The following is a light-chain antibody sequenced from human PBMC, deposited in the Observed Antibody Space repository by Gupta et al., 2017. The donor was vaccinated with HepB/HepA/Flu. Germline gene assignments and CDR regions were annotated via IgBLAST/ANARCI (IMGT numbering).Light chain of an antibody. CDR2: DVN. V-gene: IGLV2-14*03. J-gene: IGLJ1*01. Sequence: QSALTQPASVSGSPGQSITVSCTGTSSDVGGYDYVSWYQQYPGKAPNLIIFDVNHRPSGVSNRFFGSKSGNAASLTISGLQAEDEADYYCSSYTTSNTFVFGTGTKVAVL. CDR1: SSDVGGYDY. CDR3: SSYTTSNTFV.